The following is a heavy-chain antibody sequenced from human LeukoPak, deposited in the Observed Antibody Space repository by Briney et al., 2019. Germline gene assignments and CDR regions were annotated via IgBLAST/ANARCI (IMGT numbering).Heavy chain of an antibody. CDR2: ISTTGSGI. D-gene: IGHD6-6*01. Sequence: GGSLRLSCVTSGFAFSYSEMTWVHQAPGKGLEWVSYISTTGSGIYYGDSLKGRFTISRDNAKNSVYLQMNSLRAEDKGIYFCARVRMSIMYGWGQGTTVTVSS. CDR3: ARVRMSIMYG. V-gene: IGHV3-48*03. CDR1: GFAFSYSE. J-gene: IGHJ6*02.